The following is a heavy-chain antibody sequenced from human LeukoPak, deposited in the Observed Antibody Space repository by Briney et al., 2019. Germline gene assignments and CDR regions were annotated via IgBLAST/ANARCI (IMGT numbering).Heavy chain of an antibody. CDR2: IKQDGSER. Sequence: QAGGSLRLSCAASGFTFSNYWMTWVRQAPGKSLEWVANIKQDGSERNYVDSVKGRFTISRDNAKNSLYVQMNSLKVEDTAVYYCARGGSEMDYWGQGTLVTVSS. CDR3: ARGGSEMDY. D-gene: IGHD3-10*01. J-gene: IGHJ4*02. V-gene: IGHV3-7*01. CDR1: GFTFSNYW.